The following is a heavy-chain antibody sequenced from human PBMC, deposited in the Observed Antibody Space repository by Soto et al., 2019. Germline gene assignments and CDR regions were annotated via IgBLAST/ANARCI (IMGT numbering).Heavy chain of an antibody. CDR3: ARFHFDWLSFDY. V-gene: IGHV3-21*01. CDR1: GFTFSSYT. CDR2: ISSSSSSYI. J-gene: IGHJ4*02. Sequence: GGSLRLSCAASGFTFSSYTMNWARQAPGKGLEWVSSISSSSSSYIYYADSVRGRFTISRDNAKNSLYLQMNSLRAEDTAVYYCARFHFDWLSFDYWGQGALVTVSS. D-gene: IGHD3-9*01.